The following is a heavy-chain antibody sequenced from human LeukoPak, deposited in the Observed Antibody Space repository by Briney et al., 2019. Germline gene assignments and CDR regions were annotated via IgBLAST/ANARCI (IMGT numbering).Heavy chain of an antibody. CDR3: AKVSSAWVS. V-gene: IGHV3-9*01. CDR1: GFTIDDYA. J-gene: IGHJ4*02. Sequence: GGSLRLSCAASGFTIDDYAMHWVRQAPGKGLEWVSGISWNSGSIGYADSVKGRFTISRDNAKNSLYLQMNSLRAEDTALYYCAKVSSAWVSWGQGTLVTVSS. CDR2: ISWNSGSI. D-gene: IGHD2-15*01.